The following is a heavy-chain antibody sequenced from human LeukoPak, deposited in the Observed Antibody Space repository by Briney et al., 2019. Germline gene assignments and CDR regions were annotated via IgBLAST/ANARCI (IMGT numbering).Heavy chain of an antibody. D-gene: IGHD2-2*01. CDR3: ARFSTRFGSGCTEASCYVHY. CDR2: IFSTGAT. CDR1: GGSFSVYY. J-gene: IGHJ4*02. Sequence: PPETLSLTCAVYGGSFSVYYWTWIRLPPGKGLELLGHIFSTGATHYNPSLRGRVTLSIDTSKNQFSLTLTSVNVEDTAVYYCARFSTRFGSGCTEASCYVHYWGQGTQVTVS. V-gene: IGHV4-59*01.